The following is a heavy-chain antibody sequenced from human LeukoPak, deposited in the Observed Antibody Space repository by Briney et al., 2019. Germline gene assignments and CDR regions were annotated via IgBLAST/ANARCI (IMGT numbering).Heavy chain of an antibody. Sequence: ASVKVSCKASGYTFTGYYMHWVRQAPGQGLEWMGWINPNSGGTNYAQKFQGRVTMTRDTSISTAYMELSRLTSDDTAVYYCARVRLRYFDWLTDYWGQGTLVTVSS. J-gene: IGHJ4*02. D-gene: IGHD3-9*01. V-gene: IGHV1-2*02. CDR1: GYTFTGYY. CDR2: INPNSGGT. CDR3: ARVRLRYFDWLTDY.